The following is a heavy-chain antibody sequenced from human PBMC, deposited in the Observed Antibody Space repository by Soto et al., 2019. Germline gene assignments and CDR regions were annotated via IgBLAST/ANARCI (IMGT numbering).Heavy chain of an antibody. Sequence: SVKVSCRASGGTFSSYAISWVRQAPGQGLEWMGGIIPIFGTANYAQKFQGRVTITADESTSTAYMELSSLRSEDTAVYYCARGRAGVPGAFDIWGQGTMVTVSS. J-gene: IGHJ3*02. D-gene: IGHD6-19*01. CDR1: GGTFSSYA. V-gene: IGHV1-69*13. CDR2: IIPIFGTA. CDR3: ARGRAGVPGAFDI.